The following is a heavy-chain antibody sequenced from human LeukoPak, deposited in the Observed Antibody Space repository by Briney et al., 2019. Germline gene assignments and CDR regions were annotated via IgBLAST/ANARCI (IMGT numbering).Heavy chain of an antibody. CDR2: ISYDGSNK. Sequence: GGSLRLSCAVSGFTFSTYAMHWVRQAPGKGLEWVAVISYDGSNKYYADSVRGRFSISRDNSKHTLYLQMNSLRAEDTAVYYCAKEVGTFTLDYWGQGTLVTVSS. V-gene: IGHV3-30-3*01. CDR3: AKEVGTFTLDY. CDR1: GFTFSTYA. D-gene: IGHD1-26*01. J-gene: IGHJ4*02.